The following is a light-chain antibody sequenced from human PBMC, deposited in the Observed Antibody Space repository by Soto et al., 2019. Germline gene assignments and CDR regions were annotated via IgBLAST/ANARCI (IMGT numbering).Light chain of an antibody. CDR1: QSVSSSY. CDR3: QQYGSSSYT. J-gene: IGKJ2*01. Sequence: EIVLTQSPGTLSLSPGERATLSCRASQSVSSSYLAWYQQKPGQAPRLLIYGASSRATGIPDRFSGSWSGTDFTFTISRLEPEDFAVYYCQQYGSSSYTFGQGTKLEIK. CDR2: GAS. V-gene: IGKV3-20*01.